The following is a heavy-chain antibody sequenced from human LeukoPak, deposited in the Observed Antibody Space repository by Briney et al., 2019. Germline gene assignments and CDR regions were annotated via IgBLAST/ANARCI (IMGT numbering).Heavy chain of an antibody. J-gene: IGHJ6*02. Sequence: ASVKVSCKASGYTFTSYGISWVRQAPGQGLEWMGWISAYSGNTNYAQKLQGRVTMTTDTSTSTAYMELRSLRSDDTAVYYCARDRSYYDILTGYFSVGKKNSYYYYGMDVWGQGTTVTASS. D-gene: IGHD3-9*01. CDR2: ISAYSGNT. CDR3: ARDRSYYDILTGYFSVGKKNSYYYYGMDV. CDR1: GYTFTSYG. V-gene: IGHV1-18*01.